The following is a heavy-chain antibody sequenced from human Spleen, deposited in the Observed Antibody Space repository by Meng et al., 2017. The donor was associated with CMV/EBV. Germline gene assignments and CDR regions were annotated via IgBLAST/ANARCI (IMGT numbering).Heavy chain of an antibody. CDR3: AKDSGAYDSSGYLHYFDY. Sequence: GESLKISCAASGFTFSSNDMHWVRQTTGKGLEWVSAIGTAGDTYYPGSVKGRFTISRDNAKNSLYLQMNSLRAEDTALYYCAKDSGAYDSSGYLHYFDYWGQGTLVTVSS. V-gene: IGHV3-13*01. CDR2: IGTAGDT. CDR1: GFTFSSND. J-gene: IGHJ4*02. D-gene: IGHD3-22*01.